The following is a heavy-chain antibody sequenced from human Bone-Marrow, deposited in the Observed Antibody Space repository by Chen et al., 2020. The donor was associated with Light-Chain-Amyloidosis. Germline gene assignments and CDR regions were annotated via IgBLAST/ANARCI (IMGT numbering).Heavy chain of an antibody. CDR2: IYSGGHT. D-gene: IGHD3-22*01. V-gene: IGHV3-53*01. Sequence: EVQLVEFGGGLMQPGGSLRISCAASGFSVSTNYMSWVRQAPGKGLEWVSVIYSGGHTEYTDSVGGRFTISRDSSKNTLFLQMNSLRAEDTAVYYCAYMSHNFDSSGYYDSWGQGTQVTVSS. CDR3: AYMSHNFDSSGYYDS. CDR1: GFSVSTNY. J-gene: IGHJ5*01.